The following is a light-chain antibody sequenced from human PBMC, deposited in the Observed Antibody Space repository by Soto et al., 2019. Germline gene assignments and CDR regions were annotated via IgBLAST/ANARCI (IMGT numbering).Light chain of an antibody. Sequence: QSVLTQPPSVSVAPGQRVTISCTGSSSNIGAGYDVHWYQQLPGTAPKLLIYGNSNRPSGVPDRFSGSKSGTSASLAITGLQAEDEADYYCQSSDSSLNVFGTGTKVTVL. V-gene: IGLV1-40*01. CDR2: GNS. CDR3: QSSDSSLNV. CDR1: SSNIGAGYD. J-gene: IGLJ1*01.